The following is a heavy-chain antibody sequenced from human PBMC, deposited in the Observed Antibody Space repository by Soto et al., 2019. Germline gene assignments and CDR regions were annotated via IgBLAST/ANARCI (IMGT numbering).Heavy chain of an antibody. CDR2: VYYSGNT. V-gene: IGHV4-59*08. Sequence: SETLSLTCTVSGGSISAYYWSWIRQSPGKGLEWIGFVYYSGNTHYNPSLKSRVTISLDTSKNQFSLKVNSATAADTAVYHCARHLSAISSFDPWGQGTQVTVSS. J-gene: IGHJ5*02. D-gene: IGHD6-13*01. CDR1: GGSISAYY. CDR3: ARHLSAISSFDP.